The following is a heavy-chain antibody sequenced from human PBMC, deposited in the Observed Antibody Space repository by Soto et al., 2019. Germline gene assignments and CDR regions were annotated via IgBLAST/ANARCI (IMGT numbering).Heavy chain of an antibody. CDR2: IYYSGST. CDR1: GGSISSGGYY. CDR3: ARANTLLRGYSGYNPDYGMDV. V-gene: IGHV4-31*03. D-gene: IGHD5-12*01. Sequence: SETLSLTCTVSGGSISSGGYYWIWIRQHPGKGLEWIGYIYYSGSTYYNPSLKSRVTISVDTSKNQFSLKLSSVTAADTAVYYCARANTLLRGYSGYNPDYGMDVWGQGTTVTVSS. J-gene: IGHJ6*02.